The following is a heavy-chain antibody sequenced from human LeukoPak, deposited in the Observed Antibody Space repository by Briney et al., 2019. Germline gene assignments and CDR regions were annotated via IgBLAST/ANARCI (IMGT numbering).Heavy chain of an antibody. V-gene: IGHV1-69*05. CDR2: IIPIFGTA. Sequence: SVKVSCKASGGTFSSYAISWVRQAPGQGLEWMGRIIPIFGTANYAQKFQGRVTITTDESTSTAYMELSSLRSEDTAVYYCARATHGDSHLYYWGQGNLVTVSS. J-gene: IGHJ4*02. CDR1: GGTFSSYA. D-gene: IGHD4-17*01. CDR3: ARATHGDSHLYY.